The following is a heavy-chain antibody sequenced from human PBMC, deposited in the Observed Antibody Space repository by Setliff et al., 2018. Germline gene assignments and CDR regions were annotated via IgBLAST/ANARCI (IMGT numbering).Heavy chain of an antibody. J-gene: IGHJ4*02. CDR2: INTNTGNP. D-gene: IGHD4-4*01. Sequence: ASVKVSCKASGYTFITHNIHWVRQAPGQGLEWMGWINTNTGNPTYVQDFTGRFVFSLDTSVNTAYVEISSLKPEDTAVYYCARDGGNGVDYWGQGTLVTVSS. V-gene: IGHV7-4-1*02. CDR3: ARDGGNGVDY. CDR1: GYTFITHN.